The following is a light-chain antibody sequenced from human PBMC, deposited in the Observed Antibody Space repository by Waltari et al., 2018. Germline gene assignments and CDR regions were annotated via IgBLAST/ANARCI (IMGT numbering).Light chain of an antibody. CDR2: AVS. V-gene: IGKV1-39*01. J-gene: IGKJ2*01. CDR1: QTISSF. Sequence: DIQMTQSPSSLSASVGDKVTITCRASQTISSFLNWYQQKPGRAPKLLVTAVSTLQSGVPSRVSGTESGTDFTLTISNLQPEDFATYYCQQSYDTPPTFGQGT. CDR3: QQSYDTPPT.